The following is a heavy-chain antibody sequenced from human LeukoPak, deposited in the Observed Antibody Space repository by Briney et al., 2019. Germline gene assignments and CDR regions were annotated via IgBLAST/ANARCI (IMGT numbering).Heavy chain of an antibody. CDR2: IYHSGST. V-gene: IGHV4-39*07. CDR1: GGSISSGGYY. J-gene: IGHJ4*02. CDR3: ARTGYSSRWSLDY. D-gene: IGHD6-13*01. Sequence: PSETLSLTCTVSGGSISSGGYYWGWLRQPPGKGLEWIGSIYHSGSTYYTPSLKSRVTISVDTSKNQFSVKLSSVTAADTAVYYCARTGYSSRWSLDYWGQGILVTVSS.